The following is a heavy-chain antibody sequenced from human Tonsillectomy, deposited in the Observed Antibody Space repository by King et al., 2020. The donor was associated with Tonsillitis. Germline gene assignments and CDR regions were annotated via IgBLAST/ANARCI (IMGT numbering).Heavy chain of an antibody. CDR2: ISSSSSI. CDR3: ARGGWGYCSSTSCSPYNWFDP. Sequence: VQLVESGGGSVQPGGSLRLSCAASGFTFSSYSMNWVRQAPGKGLEWVSYISSSSSIYYADFVKGRFTISRDNAKNSLYLQMNSLRDEDTAVYYCARGGWGYCSSTSCSPYNWFDPWGQGTLVTVSS. D-gene: IGHD2-2*01. CDR1: GFTFSSYS. J-gene: IGHJ5*02. V-gene: IGHV3-48*02.